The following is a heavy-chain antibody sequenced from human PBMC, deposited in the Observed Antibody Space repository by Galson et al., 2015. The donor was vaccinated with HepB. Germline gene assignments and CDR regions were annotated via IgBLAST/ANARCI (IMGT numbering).Heavy chain of an antibody. J-gene: IGHJ6*03. Sequence: SVKVSCKASGYTFTSYAMNWVRQAPGQGLEWMGWINTNTGNPTYAQGFTGRFVFSLDTSVSTAHLQISSLKAEDTAVYYCARTLIWSGYLTNYYYYYMDVWGKGTTVTVSS. CDR1: GYTFTSYA. D-gene: IGHD3-3*01. V-gene: IGHV7-4-1*02. CDR3: ARTLIWSGYLTNYYYYYMDV. CDR2: INTNTGNP.